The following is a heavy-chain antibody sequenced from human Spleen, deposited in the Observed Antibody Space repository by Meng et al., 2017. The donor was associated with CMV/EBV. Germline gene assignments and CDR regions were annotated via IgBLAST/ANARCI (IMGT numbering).Heavy chain of an antibody. J-gene: IGHJ4*02. CDR1: GFTFSSYE. Sequence: GESLKISCAASGFTFSSYEMNWVRQVPGKGLEWVSYISSSGNTIYYADSVKGRFTISRDNAKNLLYLQMNSLRAEDTAVYYCARGRYLESIDYWGQGTLVTVSS. CDR3: ARGRYLESIDY. CDR2: ISSSGNTI. V-gene: IGHV3-48*03. D-gene: IGHD3-3*01.